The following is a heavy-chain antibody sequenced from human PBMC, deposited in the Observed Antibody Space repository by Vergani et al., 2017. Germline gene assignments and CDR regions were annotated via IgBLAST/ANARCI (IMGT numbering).Heavy chain of an antibody. CDR2: MYHSGST. J-gene: IGHJ5*02. CDR3: GRVADFYGLGSRLLDL. Sequence: QVQLQESGPGLVKPSQTLSLTCTVSGGSFSPGGQSWPWLRQSAGKELEWIGYMYHSGSTNYNPSLETRVTISGDTSKNQFSLKLNSVTAADTAVYYCGRVADFYGLGSRLLDLWGQGILVTVSS. D-gene: IGHD3-10*01. V-gene: IGHV4-61*10. CDR1: GGSFSPGGQS.